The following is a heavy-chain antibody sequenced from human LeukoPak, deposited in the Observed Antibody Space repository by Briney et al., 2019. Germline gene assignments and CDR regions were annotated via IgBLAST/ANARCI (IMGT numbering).Heavy chain of an antibody. J-gene: IGHJ4*02. CDR2: IYYSGST. CDR3: ARVYPYYYDSSGYLDY. D-gene: IGHD3-22*01. Sequence: PSETLSLTCTVSGGSISSSSYYWGWIRQPPGKGLEWIGSIYYSGSTYYNPSLKSRVTISVDTSKNQFSLKLSSVTAADTAVYYCARVYPYYYDSSGYLDYWGQGTLVTVSS. CDR1: GGSISSSSYY. V-gene: IGHV4-39*07.